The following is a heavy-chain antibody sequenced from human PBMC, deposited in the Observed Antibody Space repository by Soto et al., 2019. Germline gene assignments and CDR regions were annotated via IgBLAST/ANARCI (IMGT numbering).Heavy chain of an antibody. Sequence: GGSLRLSCAASGFTFSSYSMNWVRQAPGKGLEWVSSISSSSSYIYYADSVKGRFTISRDNAKNSLYLQMNSLRAEDTAVYYCAREGRKCSSTSCYWEVPIHYYGMDVWGQGTTVTVSS. CDR3: AREGRKCSSTSCYWEVPIHYYGMDV. D-gene: IGHD2-2*01. V-gene: IGHV3-21*01. J-gene: IGHJ6*02. CDR2: ISSSSSYI. CDR1: GFTFSSYS.